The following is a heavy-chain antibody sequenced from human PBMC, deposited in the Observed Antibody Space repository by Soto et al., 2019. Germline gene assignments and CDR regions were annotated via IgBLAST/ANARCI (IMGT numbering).Heavy chain of an antibody. Sequence: ASVKVSCKASGYTFTSYAMHWVRQAPGQRLEWMGWINAGNGNTKYSQKFQGRVTITRDTSASTAYMELSSLRSEDTAVYYCARVPRIWEWFDPGGQGTVVTVSS. D-gene: IGHD1-26*01. V-gene: IGHV1-3*01. CDR2: INAGNGNT. CDR3: ARVPRIWEWFDP. J-gene: IGHJ5*02. CDR1: GYTFTSYA.